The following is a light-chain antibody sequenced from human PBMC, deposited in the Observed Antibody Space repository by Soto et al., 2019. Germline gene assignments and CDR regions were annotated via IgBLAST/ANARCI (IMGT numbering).Light chain of an antibody. V-gene: IGKV2-28*01. J-gene: IGKJ5*01. CDR1: RNLLHSNGYYY. Sequence: EIVLTQSPLSLPVTPGEPASISCRSSRNLLHSNGYYYLDWYLQKPGQSPHLLIYLASTRATGVPDRFSGSGSGTNFTLQISRVEAEDPGIYYCMQGLQTPRITFGQGTRLEIK. CDR3: MQGLQTPRIT. CDR2: LAS.